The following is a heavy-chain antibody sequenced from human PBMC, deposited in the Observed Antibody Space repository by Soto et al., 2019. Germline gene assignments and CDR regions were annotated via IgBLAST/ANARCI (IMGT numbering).Heavy chain of an antibody. CDR3: ARDSPPPRE. V-gene: IGHV1-18*01. CDR1: GYTFTSYH. J-gene: IGHJ4*02. CDR2: ISAYNGNT. Sequence: QVQLVQSGAEVKKPGASVKVSCKASGYTFTSYHITWVRQAPGQGLEWMGWISAYNGNTNYAQKLQGRVTMTTDTSKSTAYTEPTSLRSDDTPVYYCARDSPPPREWGQGPLVTVSS.